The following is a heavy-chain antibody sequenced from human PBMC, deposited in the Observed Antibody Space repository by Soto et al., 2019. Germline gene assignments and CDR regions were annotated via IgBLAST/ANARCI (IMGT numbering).Heavy chain of an antibody. V-gene: IGHV4-39*01. CDR2: IYYSGST. J-gene: IGHJ6*02. CDR3: ETPAPKPYYYYGMDV. Sequence: ETLSLTFTVAGGSMSSSSYYWGWIRQPPGKGLEWIGSIYYSGSTYYNPSLKSRVTISVDTSKNQFSLKLSSVTAADTAVYYCETPAPKPYYYYGMDVWGQGTTVTVSS. CDR1: GGSMSSSSYY.